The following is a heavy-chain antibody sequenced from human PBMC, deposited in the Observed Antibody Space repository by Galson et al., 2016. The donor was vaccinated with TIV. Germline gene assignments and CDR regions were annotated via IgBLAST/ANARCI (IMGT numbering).Heavy chain of an antibody. V-gene: IGHV3-23*01. CDR2: IRGGGNFQ. Sequence: SLRLSCAASGFIFSNYAMTWARQAPGKGLEWVSSIRGGGNFQRYADSVKGRFTLSRDNSKNILYLQLNSLRAEDTAVYYCAKCAESYGNYAQDVWGPGTIVTVSS. D-gene: IGHD3-16*01. CDR3: AKCAESYGNYAQDV. CDR1: GFIFSNYA. J-gene: IGHJ3*01.